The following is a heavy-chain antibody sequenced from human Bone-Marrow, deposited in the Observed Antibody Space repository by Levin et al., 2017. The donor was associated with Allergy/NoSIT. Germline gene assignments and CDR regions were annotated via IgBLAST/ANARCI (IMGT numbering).Heavy chain of an antibody. CDR2: ISDTGDYT. V-gene: IGHV3-23*01. CDR3: AKRQPCRNGVCHSLDV. Sequence: PGGSLRLSCAGSGFTFRNYDMFWVRQAPGKGLEWVSAISDTGDYTFHADSVKGRFTISRDNSKNTLYLQMNSLRAEDTAVFYCAKRQPCRNGVCHSLDVWGQGTMVTVSS. D-gene: IGHD2-8*01. CDR1: GFTFRNYD. J-gene: IGHJ6*02.